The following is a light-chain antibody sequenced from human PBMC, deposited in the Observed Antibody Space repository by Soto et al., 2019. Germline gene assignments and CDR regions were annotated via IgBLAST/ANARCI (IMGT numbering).Light chain of an antibody. V-gene: IGLV3-21*04. CDR2: YDS. Sequence: SYELTQPPSVSVAPGKTARITCGGNNIGSKSVHWYQQKPGQAPVLVIYYDSDRPSGIPERFSGSNSGNTATLTISRVEAGDEADYYCQVWDSSSDPSVVFGGGTKVTVL. J-gene: IGLJ2*01. CDR1: NIGSKS. CDR3: QVWDSSSDPSVV.